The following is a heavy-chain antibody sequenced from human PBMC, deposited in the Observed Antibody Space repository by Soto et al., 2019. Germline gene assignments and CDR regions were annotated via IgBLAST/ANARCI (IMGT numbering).Heavy chain of an antibody. CDR3: ALGFPGSYYDSQSTEFDY. D-gene: IGHD1-26*01. CDR1: GYTLTELS. J-gene: IGHJ4*02. CDR2: FDPEDGET. Sequence: GASVKVSCKVSGYTLTELSMHWVRQAPGKGLEWMGGFDPEDGETIYAQKFQGRVTMTEDTSTDTAYMELSSLRSEDTAVYYCALGFPGSYYDSQSTEFDYWGQGTLVTVSS. V-gene: IGHV1-24*01.